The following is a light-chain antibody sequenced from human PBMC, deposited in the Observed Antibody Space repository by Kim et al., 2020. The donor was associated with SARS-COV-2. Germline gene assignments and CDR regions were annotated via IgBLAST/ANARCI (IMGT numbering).Light chain of an antibody. J-gene: IGKJ4*01. CDR3: QQYNTYPLT. CDR1: QSISGD. CDR2: QAS. Sequence: AAVGDRVTSPCRASQSISGDLAWYQQKPGKVPNFLIYQASSLKSGVPSRFSGSGSGTEFTLTISSLQPDDSATYYCQQYNTYPLTFGGGTKVDIK. V-gene: IGKV1-5*03.